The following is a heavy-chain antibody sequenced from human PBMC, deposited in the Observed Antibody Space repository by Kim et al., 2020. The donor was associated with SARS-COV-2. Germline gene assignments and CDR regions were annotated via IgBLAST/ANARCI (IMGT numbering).Heavy chain of an antibody. CDR3: AREHKPDTAMVTHYYYGMDV. CDR2: IIPIFGTA. D-gene: IGHD5-18*01. J-gene: IGHJ6*02. V-gene: IGHV1-69*13. Sequence: SVKVSCKASGGTFSSYAISWVRQAPGQGLEWMGGIIPIFGTANYAQKFQGRVTITADESTSTAYMELSSLRSEDTAVYYCAREHKPDTAMVTHYYYGMDVWGQGTTVTVSS. CDR1: GGTFSSYA.